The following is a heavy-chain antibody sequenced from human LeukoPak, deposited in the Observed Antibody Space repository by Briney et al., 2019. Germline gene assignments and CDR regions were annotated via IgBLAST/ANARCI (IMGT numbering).Heavy chain of an antibody. Sequence: GAPVKVSCKASGYTFTSYGISWVRQAPGQGLEWMGWISAYYGNTTYSQKFQGRVTMTTDTSTSTAYMELRSLRSDDTAVYYCARDPNAMVTSLFDYWGQGTLVTVSS. J-gene: IGHJ4*02. V-gene: IGHV1-18*01. CDR3: ARDPNAMVTSLFDY. CDR1: GYTFTSYG. CDR2: ISAYYGNT. D-gene: IGHD5-18*01.